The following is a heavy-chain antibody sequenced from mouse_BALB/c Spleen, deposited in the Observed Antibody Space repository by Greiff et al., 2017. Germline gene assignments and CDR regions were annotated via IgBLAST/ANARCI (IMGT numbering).Heavy chain of an antibody. CDR1: GFTFSSYT. V-gene: IGHV5-9*03. D-gene: IGHD2-4*01. CDR3: ARADYARYYYAMDY. Sequence: EVNVVESGGGLVKPGGSLKLSCAASGFTFSSYTMSWVRQTPEKRLEWVATISSGGGNTYYPDSVKGRFTISRDNAKNNLYLQMSSLRSEDTALYYCARADYARYYYAMDYWGQGTSVTVSS. J-gene: IGHJ4*01. CDR2: ISSGGGNT.